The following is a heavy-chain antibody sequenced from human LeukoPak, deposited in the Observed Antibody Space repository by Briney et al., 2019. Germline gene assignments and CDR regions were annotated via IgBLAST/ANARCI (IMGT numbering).Heavy chain of an antibody. CDR3: ARGLGVPAETTTLFDY. CDR1: GYTFTGYY. D-gene: IGHD2-2*01. V-gene: IGHV1-2*02. CDR2: INPNSGGT. Sequence: GASVKVSCKASGYTFTGYYMHWVRQAPGQGLEWLAWINPNSGGTDYAQNFQGRVIMTRDTSISTAYMELTRLRSDVTAVYYCARGLGVPAETTTLFDYWGQGTLVTVSS. J-gene: IGHJ4*02.